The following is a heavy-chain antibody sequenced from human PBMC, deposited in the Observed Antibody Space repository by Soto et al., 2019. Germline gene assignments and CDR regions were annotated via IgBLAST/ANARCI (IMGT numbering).Heavy chain of an antibody. CDR1: VASISRDGFF. CDR3: ARGTMLRGPGYYYAMDV. D-gene: IGHD3-10*01. Sequence: PLSLTGTVSVASISRDGFFWTWLVRHPGKGLEWIGYMYNSGSSYYSSSLKRRVIVSVDTSKNHFSLNLTAVKAADTAVYYCARGTMLRGPGYYYAMDVWGQGTRVTVSS. J-gene: IGHJ6*02. CDR2: MYNSGSS. V-gene: IGHV4-31*03.